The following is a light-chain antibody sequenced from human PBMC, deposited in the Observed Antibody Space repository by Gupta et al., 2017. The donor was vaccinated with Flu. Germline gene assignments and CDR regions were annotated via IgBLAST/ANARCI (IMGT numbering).Light chain of an antibody. CDR1: SSDVGGYNY. Sequence: QSALTQPASVSGSPGQSITISCTGTSSDVGGYNYVSWYQHHPGKAPRLMIYDVSIRPSGVSARFSVSTSGATASLTISRLPAEDEADYYCSSYMNSATLEYVFGTGTTVTVL. V-gene: IGLV2-14*03. CDR2: DVS. J-gene: IGLJ1*01. CDR3: SSYMNSATLEYV.